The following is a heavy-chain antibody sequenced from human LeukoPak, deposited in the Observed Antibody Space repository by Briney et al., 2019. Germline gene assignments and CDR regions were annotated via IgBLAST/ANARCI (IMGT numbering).Heavy chain of an antibody. V-gene: IGHV1-2*06. CDR3: ARLLENYDFWSGYYSQDY. CDR2: INPNSGGT. CDR1: GYTFTGYY. Sequence: ASVKVSCKASGYTFTGYYMHWVRQAPGQGLEWMGRINPNSGGTNYAQKLQGRVTMTTDTSTSTAYMELRSLRSDDTAVYYCARLLENYDFWSGYYSQDYWGQGTLVTVSS. D-gene: IGHD3-3*01. J-gene: IGHJ4*02.